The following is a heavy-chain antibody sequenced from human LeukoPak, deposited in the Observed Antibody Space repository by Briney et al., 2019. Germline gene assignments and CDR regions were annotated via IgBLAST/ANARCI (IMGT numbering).Heavy chain of an antibody. D-gene: IGHD2-15*01. CDR1: GFTFSDYS. Sequence: GGSLRLSCAASGFTFSDYSMNWVRQAPGKGLEWVSSISSGSTYRYYADSLKGRFTISRDNAKNSLHLQMNSLTAEDTAVYYCARDPSNRNVGTASFDFWGQGTLVTVSS. J-gene: IGHJ4*02. V-gene: IGHV3-21*01. CDR3: ARDPSNRNVGTASFDF. CDR2: ISSGSTYR.